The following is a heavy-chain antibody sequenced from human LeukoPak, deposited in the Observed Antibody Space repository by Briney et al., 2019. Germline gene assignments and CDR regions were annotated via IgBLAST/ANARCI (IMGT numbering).Heavy chain of an antibody. J-gene: IGHJ4*02. V-gene: IGHV1-69-2*01. Sequence: VKISCKVSGYTFTDYYMHWVQQAPGKGLEWMGLVDPEDGETIYAEKFQGRVTITADTSTDTAYMELSSLRSEDTAVYYCAAFGGDSSSSPLYYFDYWGQGTLVTVSS. D-gene: IGHD6-6*01. CDR2: VDPEDGET. CDR3: AAFGGDSSSSPLYYFDY. CDR1: GYTFTDYY.